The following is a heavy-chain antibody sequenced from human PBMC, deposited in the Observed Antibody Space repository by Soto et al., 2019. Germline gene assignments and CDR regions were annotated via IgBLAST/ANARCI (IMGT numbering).Heavy chain of an antibody. CDR3: ARGQERVGIVGAWFDP. D-gene: IGHD1-26*01. CDR1: GFTFSSYA. CDR2: ISYDGSNK. J-gene: IGHJ5*02. V-gene: IGHV3-30-3*01. Sequence: QVQLVESGGGVVQPGRSLRLSCAASGFTFSSYAMHWVRQAPGKGLEGVAVISYDGSNKYYADSVKGRFTISRDNSKNTLYLQMNSLRAEDTAVYYCARGQERVGIVGAWFDPWGQGTLVTVSS.